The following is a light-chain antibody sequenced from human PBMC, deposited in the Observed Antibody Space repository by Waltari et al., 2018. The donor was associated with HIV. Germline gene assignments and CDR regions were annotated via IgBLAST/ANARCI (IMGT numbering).Light chain of an antibody. V-gene: IGKV2-28*01. CDR1: QSLLHTYGHHY. CDR3: MPALHTPIT. CDR2: LGS. J-gene: IGKJ5*01. Sequence: DILMTQSPLALPVTPGEPASISCSSSQSLLHTYGHHYSNWYLQNHGNSPQVLIYLGSNRASGVPDRFSGSGSDTDFTLKISRVEDEDVGVYYCMPALHTPITFGQGTRLEIK.